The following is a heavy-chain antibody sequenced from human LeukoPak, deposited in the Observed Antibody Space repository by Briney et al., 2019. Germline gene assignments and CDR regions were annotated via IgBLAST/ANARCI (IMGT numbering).Heavy chain of an antibody. CDR3: ARYYYYYMDV. V-gene: IGHV3-30*02. CDR1: GFTFSSYG. Sequence: GGSLRLSCEASGFTFSSYGMHWVRQAPGKGLEWVAFIRYDGSNKYYADSVKGRFTISRDNSKNTLYLQMNSLRAEDTAVYYCARYYYYYMDVWGKGTTVTVSS. CDR2: IRYDGSNK. J-gene: IGHJ6*03.